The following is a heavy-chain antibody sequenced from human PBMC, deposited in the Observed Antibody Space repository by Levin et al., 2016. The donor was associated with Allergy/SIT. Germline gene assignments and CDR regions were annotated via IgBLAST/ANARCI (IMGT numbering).Heavy chain of an antibody. V-gene: IGHV1-46*01. D-gene: IGHD4-17*01. CDR2: ISGGDGST. CDR1: GYTFTTYY. J-gene: IGHJ4*02. CDR3: ARDLNGDFDY. Sequence: ASVKVSCKASGYTFTTYYMHWVRQAPGQGLEWMGIISGGDGSTNYAQKFQGRVTMTRDTTTSTVYMELSSLRSEDTAVYYCARDLNGDFDYWGQGTLVTVSS.